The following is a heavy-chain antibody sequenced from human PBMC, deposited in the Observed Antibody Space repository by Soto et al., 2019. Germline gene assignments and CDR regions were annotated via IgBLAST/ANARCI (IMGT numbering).Heavy chain of an antibody. CDR1: GDSISSFY. CDR2: IFSSGST. V-gene: IGHV4-59*01. Sequence: SETLSLTCTVSGDSISSFYWTWIRQPPGKGLEWVGYIFSSGSTNYNPSLKSRVTISVDTSENQFSLKLTSVTAADTAVYYCERVGYCSSTPCWPIGYFEYWGQGTLVTVSS. D-gene: IGHD2-2*01. J-gene: IGHJ4*02. CDR3: ERVGYCSSTPCWPIGYFEY.